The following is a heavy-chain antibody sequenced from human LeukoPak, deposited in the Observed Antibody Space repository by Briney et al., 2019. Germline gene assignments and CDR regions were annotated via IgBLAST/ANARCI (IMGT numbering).Heavy chain of an antibody. D-gene: IGHD3-10*01. CDR1: GFSFTNAW. J-gene: IGHJ4*02. CDR3: TTVTLRPVGL. V-gene: IGHV3-15*04. Sequence: GGSLRLSCAASGFSFTNAWMSWVRQAPGKGLEWVGRIESKTDGGTIDYAAPVKGRFTISRDDSKNTLFLQMNSLKIEDTAVYYCTTVTLRPVGLWGQGTLVTVSS. CDR2: IESKTDGGTI.